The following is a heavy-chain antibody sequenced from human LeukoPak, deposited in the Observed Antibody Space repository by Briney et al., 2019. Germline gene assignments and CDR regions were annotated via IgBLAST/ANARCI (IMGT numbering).Heavy chain of an antibody. CDR1: GGSISSYY. Sequence: SETLSLTCTVSGGSISSYYWSWIRQPPGKGLEWIGYIYYSGSTNYNPSLKSRVTISVDTSKNQFSLKLSSVTAADTAVYYCARVGYSYGNFGYYYYYYMDVWGKGTTVTVSS. J-gene: IGHJ6*03. D-gene: IGHD5-18*01. V-gene: IGHV4-59*12. CDR2: IYYSGST. CDR3: ARVGYSYGNFGYYYYYYMDV.